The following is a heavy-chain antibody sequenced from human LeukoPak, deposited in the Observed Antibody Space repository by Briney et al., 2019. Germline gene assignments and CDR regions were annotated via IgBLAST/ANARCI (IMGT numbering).Heavy chain of an antibody. CDR2: IYYSGST. CDR3: ARISIVVVPAYFDY. D-gene: IGHD2-2*01. Sequence: SETLSLTCTVSGGSISSSSYYWGWIRQPPGKGLEWIGSIYYSGSTYYNPSLKSRVTISVDTSKNQFSLKLSSVTAAHTAVYYCARISIVVVPAYFDYWGQGTLVTVSS. V-gene: IGHV4-39*01. CDR1: GGSISSSSYY. J-gene: IGHJ4*02.